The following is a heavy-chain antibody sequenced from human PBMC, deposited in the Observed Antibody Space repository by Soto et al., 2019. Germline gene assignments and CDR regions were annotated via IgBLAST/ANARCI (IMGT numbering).Heavy chain of an antibody. CDR1: GYPFNTYY. Sequence: ASVKVSCKSSGYPFNTYYLHWVRQAPGQGLEWMGMIHPSGGGSTYAQKFLGRVTMTMDSSTSTVFMELTSLRSADTAVYYCARGGHIAVVTDSFDSCGQGTLVTVSS. J-gene: IGHJ4*02. CDR3: ARGGHIAVVTDSFDS. D-gene: IGHD2-21*02. CDR2: IHPSGGGS. V-gene: IGHV1-46*02.